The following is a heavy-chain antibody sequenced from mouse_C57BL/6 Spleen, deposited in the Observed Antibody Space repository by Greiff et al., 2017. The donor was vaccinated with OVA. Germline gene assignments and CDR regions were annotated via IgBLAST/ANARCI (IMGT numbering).Heavy chain of an antibody. CDR3: ARSYDYDGGYAMDY. D-gene: IGHD2-4*01. Sequence: QVQLQQSGAELVKPGASVKISCKASGYAFSSYWMNWVKQRPGKGLEWIGQIYPGDGDTNYNGKFKGKATLTEDQSSSTAYMQLSSLTSEDSAVYCCARSYDYDGGYAMDYWGQGTSVTVSS. CDR1: GYAFSSYW. V-gene: IGHV1-80*01. CDR2: IYPGDGDT. J-gene: IGHJ4*01.